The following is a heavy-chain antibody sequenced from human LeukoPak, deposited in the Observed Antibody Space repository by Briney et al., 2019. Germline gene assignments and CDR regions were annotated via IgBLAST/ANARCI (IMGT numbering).Heavy chain of an antibody. J-gene: IGHJ4*02. D-gene: IGHD2-21*01. V-gene: IGHV4-34*01. CDR1: GGSFSGYY. Sequence: PSETLSLTCAVYGGSFSGYYWSWIRQPPGKGLEWIGEINHSGSTNYNPSLKSRVTISVDTSKNQFSLKLSSVTAADTAVYYCARLKGEGSLWWRTNYFDYWGQGTLVTVSS. CDR2: INHSGST. CDR3: ARLKGEGSLWWRTNYFDY.